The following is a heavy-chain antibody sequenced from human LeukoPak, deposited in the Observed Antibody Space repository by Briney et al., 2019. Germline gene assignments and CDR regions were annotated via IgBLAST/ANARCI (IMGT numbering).Heavy chain of an antibody. D-gene: IGHD1-26*01. V-gene: IGHV4-61*02. CDR3: ARQVGTADFDI. J-gene: IGHJ3*02. Sequence: SETLSLTCTVSGGSISSGSYYWSWIRQPAGKGLEWIGRIYTSGSTNYNPSLKSRVTISVDTSKNQFSLKLSSVTAADTAVYYCARQVGTADFDIWGQGTMVIVSS. CDR2: IYTSGST. CDR1: GGSISSGSYY.